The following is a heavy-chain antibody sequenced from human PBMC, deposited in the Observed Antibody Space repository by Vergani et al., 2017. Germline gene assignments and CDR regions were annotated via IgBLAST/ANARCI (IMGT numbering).Heavy chain of an antibody. V-gene: IGHV3-7*03. Sequence: EVQLVESGGGLVQPGGSLRLSCAASGFTFSSYWMSWVRQAPGKGLEWVANIKQGGSEKYYVDSVKGRFTISRDNAKNSLYLQMNSLRAEDTAVYYCARASPRGSGSYSSWGQGTLVTVSS. D-gene: IGHD3-10*01. J-gene: IGHJ5*02. CDR2: IKQGGSEK. CDR1: GFTFSSYW. CDR3: ARASPRGSGSYSS.